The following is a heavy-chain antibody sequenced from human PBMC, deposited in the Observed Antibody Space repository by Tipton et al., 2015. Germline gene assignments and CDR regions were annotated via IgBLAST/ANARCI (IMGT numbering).Heavy chain of an antibody. Sequence: TLSLTCSVSSDSISKYYWSWIRQPPGKELEWIGYIQYSGSTNYNPSLKSRVTMSRDTSKNQFSLKLTSVTAADTAVYYCARDIAYHDNVDSWGQGTLVTVSS. CDR1: SDSISKYY. V-gene: IGHV4-59*12. D-gene: IGHD2-2*01. CDR3: ARDIAYHDNVDS. CDR2: IQYSGST. J-gene: IGHJ4*02.